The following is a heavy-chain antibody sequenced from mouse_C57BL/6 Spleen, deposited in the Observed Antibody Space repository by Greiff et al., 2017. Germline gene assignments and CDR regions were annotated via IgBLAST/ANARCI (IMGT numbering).Heavy chain of an antibody. D-gene: IGHD1-1*02. CDR2: IHPNSGST. CDR1: GYTFTSYW. V-gene: IGHV1-64*01. CDR3: ARDGGGWYFDD. Sequence: QVQLQQPGAELVKPGASVKLSCKASGYTFTSYWMHWVKQRPGQGLEWIGMIHPNSGSTNYNEKFKSKATLTVDKSSSTAYMQLSSLTSEDSAVYYCARDGGGWYFDDWGTGTTVTVSS. J-gene: IGHJ1*03.